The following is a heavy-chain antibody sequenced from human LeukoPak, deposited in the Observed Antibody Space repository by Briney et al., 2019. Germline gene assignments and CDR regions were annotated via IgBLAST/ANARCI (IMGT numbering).Heavy chain of an antibody. V-gene: IGHV4-59*12. CDR3: ARGPEIAVAVGPKYYYYYYMDV. D-gene: IGHD6-19*01. CDR1: GGSISSYY. Sequence: SETLSLTCTVSGGSISSYYWSWIRQPPGKGLEWIGYIYYSGSTNYNPSLKSRVTISVDTSKNQFSLQLNSVTPEDTAVYYCARGPEIAVAVGPKYYYYYYMDVWGKGTTVTVSS. CDR2: IYYSGST. J-gene: IGHJ6*03.